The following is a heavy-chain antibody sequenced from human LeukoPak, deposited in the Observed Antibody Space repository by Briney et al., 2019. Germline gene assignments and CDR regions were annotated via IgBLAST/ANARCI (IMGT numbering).Heavy chain of an antibody. V-gene: IGHV4-59*02. J-gene: IGHJ4*02. D-gene: IGHD4-17*01. Sequence: SETLSLTCTVSGGSVSRYYWTWIRQPPGKPLEWIGYIYYSGSTKYNPSLKSRVSISIDTSKNQFSLKMSSVTAAGTAVYYCARSSSGLDYGDYYFDYWGQGTLVTVFS. CDR3: ARSSSGLDYGDYYFDY. CDR1: GGSVSRYY. CDR2: IYYSGST.